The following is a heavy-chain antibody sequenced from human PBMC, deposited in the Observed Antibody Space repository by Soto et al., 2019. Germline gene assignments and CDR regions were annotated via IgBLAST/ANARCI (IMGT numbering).Heavy chain of an antibody. D-gene: IGHD6-6*01. CDR1: GFTFSSYA. Sequence: GGSLRLSCAASGFTFSSYAMSWVRQAPGKGLEWVSAISGSGGSTYYADSVKGRFTISRDNSKNTLYLQMNSLRAEDTAIYYCAKVVYSSSPWGWFDPWGQGTLVTVSS. J-gene: IGHJ5*02. CDR3: AKVVYSSSPWGWFDP. CDR2: ISGSGGST. V-gene: IGHV3-23*01.